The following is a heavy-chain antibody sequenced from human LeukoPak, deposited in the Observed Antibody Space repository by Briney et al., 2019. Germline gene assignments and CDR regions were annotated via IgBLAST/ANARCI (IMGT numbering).Heavy chain of an antibody. CDR2: ISDSGGST. V-gene: IGHV3-23*01. Sequence: QPGGSLRLSCAASGFTFSSYAMSWVRQAPGKGLEWVSTISDSGGSTYSADSLKGRFTVSRDNSKNTVYLQMNSLRAGDTAVYYCAKDRGIAGAEYFDYWGQGTLVTVSS. CDR1: GFTFSSYA. J-gene: IGHJ4*02. D-gene: IGHD1-26*01. CDR3: AKDRGIAGAEYFDY.